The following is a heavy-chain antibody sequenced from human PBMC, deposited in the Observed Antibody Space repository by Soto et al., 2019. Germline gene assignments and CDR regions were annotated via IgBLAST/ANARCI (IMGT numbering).Heavy chain of an antibody. CDR1: GFSFSTSPVG. Sequence: QITLDESGPTLVKPTQTLTLTCTFSGFSFSTSPVGVGWIRQPPGKAQEWLGLIYWDDDKRYSPSLRSRLTITKDTSKNQVVLTRTNMDPLDTATYYCAHRPGGYMSGWDNCYFDYWGRGALVTVSS. CDR2: IYWDDDK. J-gene: IGHJ4*02. V-gene: IGHV2-5*02. CDR3: AHRPGGYMSGWDNCYFDY. D-gene: IGHD6-19*01.